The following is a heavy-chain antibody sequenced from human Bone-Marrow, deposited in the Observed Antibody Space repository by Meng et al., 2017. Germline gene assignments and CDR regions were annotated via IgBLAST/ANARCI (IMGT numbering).Heavy chain of an antibody. D-gene: IGHD2-15*01. Sequence: QVQLQESGPGLVKPSETLSLTCAVSGGSISGSNWWSWARQPPGKGLEYIGYIYYSGSTYYKPSLKSRVTMSVDTSKNQFSLKLSSVTAADTAVYYCARVGYCSGGSCYFRYFDYWGQGTLVTVSS. V-gene: IGHV4-30-4*01. CDR2: IYYSGST. CDR3: ARVGYCSGGSCYFRYFDY. CDR1: GGSISGSNW. J-gene: IGHJ4*02.